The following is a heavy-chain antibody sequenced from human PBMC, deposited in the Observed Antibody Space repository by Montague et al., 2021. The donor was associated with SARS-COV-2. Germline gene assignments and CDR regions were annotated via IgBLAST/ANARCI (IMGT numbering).Heavy chain of an antibody. J-gene: IGHJ5*02. Sequence: SESLSLTCTVSGGSISSSSYYWGWIRRPPGKGLEWIGNIYYSGSTYYNPSLKSRVTISVDTSKNQFSLKLSSVTAADTAVYYCARQKMGSVTIFGVVMHDRWFDPCGQGTLVTVSS. CDR2: IYYSGST. V-gene: IGHV4-39*01. CDR3: ARQKMGSVTIFGVVMHDRWFDP. CDR1: GGSISSSSYY. D-gene: IGHD3-3*01.